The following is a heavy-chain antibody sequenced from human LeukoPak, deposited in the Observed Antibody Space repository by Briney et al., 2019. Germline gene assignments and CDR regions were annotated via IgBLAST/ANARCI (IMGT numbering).Heavy chain of an antibody. CDR3: AKVASVVVITDAFDI. J-gene: IGHJ3*02. V-gene: IGHV3-9*01. CDR2: ISWNSGSI. Sequence: GGSLRLSCAASGFTFDDYAMHWVRQAPGKGLEWVSGISWNSGSIGYADSVKGRFTISRDNAKNSLYLQMNSLRAEDTALYYCAKVASVVVITDAFDIWGQGTMVTVSS. D-gene: IGHD3-22*01. CDR1: GFTFDDYA.